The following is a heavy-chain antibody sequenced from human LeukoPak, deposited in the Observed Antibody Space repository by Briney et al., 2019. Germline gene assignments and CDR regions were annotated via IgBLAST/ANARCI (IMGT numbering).Heavy chain of an antibody. CDR1: GFTFSSYA. J-gene: IGHJ6*02. CDR3: ARDLRYSGSYPGYYGMDV. D-gene: IGHD1-26*01. Sequence: PGRSLRLSCAASGFTFSSYAMHWVRQAPGKGLEWVAVISYDGSNKYYADSVKGRFTISRDNSKNTLYLQMNSLRAEDTAVYYCARDLRYSGSYPGYYGMDVWGQGTTVTVSS. CDR2: ISYDGSNK. V-gene: IGHV3-30-3*01.